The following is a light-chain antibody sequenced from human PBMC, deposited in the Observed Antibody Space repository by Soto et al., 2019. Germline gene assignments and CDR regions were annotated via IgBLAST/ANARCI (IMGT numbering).Light chain of an antibody. Sequence: EFVLIQSAAPLSLSPGERATLSCRASQSVGSSLAWYQQKLGQAPRLLIYAASDRATGIPGRFSGSGSGTDFTLIISSLEPEDFAFYYCQQGNTWPWTFGQGTKVDIK. J-gene: IGKJ1*01. CDR1: QSVGSS. V-gene: IGKV3-11*01. CDR3: QQGNTWPWT. CDR2: AAS.